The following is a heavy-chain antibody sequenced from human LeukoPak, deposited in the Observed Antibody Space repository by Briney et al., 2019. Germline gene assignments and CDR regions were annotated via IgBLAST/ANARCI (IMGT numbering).Heavy chain of an antibody. D-gene: IGHD5-18*01. CDR2: IYYSGST. V-gene: IGHV4-59*01. J-gene: IGHJ4*02. CDR3: ARGGYSYGIGFDY. CDR1: NDSISNYY. Sequence: SETLSLTCTVSNDSISNYYWSWLRQPPGKGLEWIGYIYYSGSTNYYPSLKSRVTMSIDTSKSQFSLKLRSVTAADTAVYYCARGGYSYGIGFDYWGQGALVTVSS.